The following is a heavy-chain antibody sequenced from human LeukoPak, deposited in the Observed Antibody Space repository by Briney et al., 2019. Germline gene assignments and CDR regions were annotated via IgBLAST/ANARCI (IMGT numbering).Heavy chain of an antibody. J-gene: IGHJ4*02. CDR3: ARVCGRRSGSYYFGY. D-gene: IGHD1-26*01. Sequence: GASVKVSCKASGYTFTSYDINWVRQATGQGLEWMGWMNPNSGNTGYAQKFQGRVTITRNTSISTDYMELSSLRSEDTAVYYCARVCGRRSGSYYFGYWGQGTLVTVSS. V-gene: IGHV1-8*01. CDR1: GYTFTSYD. CDR2: MNPNSGNT.